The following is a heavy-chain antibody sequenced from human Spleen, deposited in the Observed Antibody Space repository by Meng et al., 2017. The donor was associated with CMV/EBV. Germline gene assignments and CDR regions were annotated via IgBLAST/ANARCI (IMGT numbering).Heavy chain of an antibody. V-gene: IGHV3-21*01. Sequence: GESLKISCAASGFTFSSYSMNWVRQAPGKGLEWVSSISSSSSYIYYADSVKGRFTISRDNAKNSLYLQMNSLRAEDTAVYYCAKDKLGGDYYDTGGPFDYWGQGTLVTVSS. CDR3: AKDKLGGDYYDTGGPFDY. CDR2: ISSSSSYI. D-gene: IGHD3-22*01. CDR1: GFTFSSYS. J-gene: IGHJ4*02.